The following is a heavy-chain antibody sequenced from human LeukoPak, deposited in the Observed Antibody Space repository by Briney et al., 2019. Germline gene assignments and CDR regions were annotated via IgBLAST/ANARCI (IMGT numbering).Heavy chain of an antibody. J-gene: IGHJ4*02. D-gene: IGHD3-22*01. CDR3: ARDKGDYDTSGSLFVF. Sequence: PGGSLRLSCAASGWTFSRYWRSWVREAPRKGLEWVANIKQDGSEKYYVDSVKGRFTISRDNAKNSLYLQMNSLRAEDTAVYYCARDKGDYDTSGSLFVFGGQGTLVTVSS. CDR1: GWTFSRYW. CDR2: IKQDGSEK. V-gene: IGHV3-7*03.